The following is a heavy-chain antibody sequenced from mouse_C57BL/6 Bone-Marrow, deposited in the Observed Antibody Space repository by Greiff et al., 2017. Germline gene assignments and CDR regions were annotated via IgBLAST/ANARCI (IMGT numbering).Heavy chain of an antibody. CDR1: GFTITSDY. V-gene: IGHV14-4*01. J-gene: IGHJ3*01. CDR3: TRIDY. Sequence: EVQLQQSGPELVKPGASVKLSCKASGFTITSDYMHWVKQRPEPGLEWIGWIDPDNGDTEYTSKFQGKATITVDTSYNTAYLQLSSLTSEDTAVYYCTRIDYWGQGTRVTVSA. CDR2: IDPDNGDT.